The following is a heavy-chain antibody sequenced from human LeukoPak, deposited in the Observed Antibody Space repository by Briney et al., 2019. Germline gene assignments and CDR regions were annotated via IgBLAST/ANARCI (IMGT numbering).Heavy chain of an antibody. CDR3: ARISSSWCFDY. CDR1: GYSFTSYW. CDR2: IYPGASDT. D-gene: IGHD6-13*01. Sequence: GESLKISCKGSGYSFTSYWIGCVRQMPGKGLEWMGIIYPGASDTRYSLSFQGPVTISADNTISTDYLQWSSLTASDAAMYYCARISSSWCFDYWGQGNLVTVSA. V-gene: IGHV5-51*01. J-gene: IGHJ4*02.